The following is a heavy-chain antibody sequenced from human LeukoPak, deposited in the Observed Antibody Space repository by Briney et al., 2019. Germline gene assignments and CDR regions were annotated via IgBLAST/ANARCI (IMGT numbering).Heavy chain of an antibody. J-gene: IGHJ4*02. CDR3: ARDPNGDYCDF. CDR2: INPSGGST. D-gene: IGHD7-27*01. V-gene: IGHV1-46*01. CDR1: GFTFTSYY. Sequence: ASVKVSCKASGFTFTSYYMHWVRQAPGQGPEWTGIINPSGGSTSYAQKFQGRVTMTRDTSTSTVYMELSSLRSEDTAVYYCARDPNGDYCDFWGQGTLVTVSS.